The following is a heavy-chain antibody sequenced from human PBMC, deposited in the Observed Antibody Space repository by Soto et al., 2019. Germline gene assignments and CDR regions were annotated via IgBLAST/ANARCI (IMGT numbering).Heavy chain of an antibody. CDR1: GASISSDGYS. CDR3: SRLTTRFDP. J-gene: IGHJ5*02. D-gene: IGHD4-17*01. Sequence: SETLSLTCTVSGASISSDGYSWSWIRQHPGKGLEWIGHIYYSGSSYKNPSLKTRVTISVDTSKKQFSLKLNSVTAADSAVYYCSRLTTRFDPWGQGTLVPVSS. CDR2: IYYSGSS. V-gene: IGHV4-31*03.